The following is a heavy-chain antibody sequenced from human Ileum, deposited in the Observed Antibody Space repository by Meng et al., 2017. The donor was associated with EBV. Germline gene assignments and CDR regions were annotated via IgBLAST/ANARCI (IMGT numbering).Heavy chain of an antibody. J-gene: IGHJ4*02. CDR1: GYSISSTNW. D-gene: IGHD3-22*01. CDR2: IYYSGST. V-gene: IGHV4-28*01. Sequence: QWQLQWSGPGLVKPSDTLSLTCAVSGYSISSTNWWGWIRQPPGKGLEWIGYIYYSGSTSYNPSLKSRVTMSVDTSKNQFSLNLNSVTAVDTAVYYCARNVPGTSAYYDWGQGTLVTVSS. CDR3: ARNVPGTSAYYD.